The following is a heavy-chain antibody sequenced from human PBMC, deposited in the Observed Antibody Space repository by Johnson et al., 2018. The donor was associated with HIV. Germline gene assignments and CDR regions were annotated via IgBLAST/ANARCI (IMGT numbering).Heavy chain of an antibody. Sequence: FSSYGMHWVRQAPGKGLEWVSVIYSGGSTYYADSVKGRFTISRDNSKNTLYLQMNSLRAEDTAVYYCAKDLGNWDSPRSAFDMWGQGTMVTVSS. CDR2: IYSGGST. CDR3: AKDLGNWDSPRSAFDM. J-gene: IGHJ3*02. CDR1: FSSYG. D-gene: IGHD1/OR15-1a*01. V-gene: IGHV3-NL1*01.